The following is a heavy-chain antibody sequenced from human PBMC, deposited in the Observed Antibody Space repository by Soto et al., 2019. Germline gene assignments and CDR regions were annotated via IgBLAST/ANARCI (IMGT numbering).Heavy chain of an antibody. D-gene: IGHD2-21*02. CDR1: GGSISSYY. Sequence: SETLSLTCTVSGGSISSYYWSWIRQPPGKGLEWIGYIYYSGSTNYNPSLKSRVTISVDTSKNQFSLKLSSVTAADTAVYYCARDLVTSGFDIWGQGTMVTVSS. J-gene: IGHJ3*02. CDR2: IYYSGST. CDR3: ARDLVTSGFDI. V-gene: IGHV4-59*01.